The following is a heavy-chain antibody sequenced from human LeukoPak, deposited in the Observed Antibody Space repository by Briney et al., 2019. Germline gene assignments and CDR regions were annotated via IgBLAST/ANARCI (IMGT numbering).Heavy chain of an antibody. CDR1: GFTFSSYG. J-gene: IGHJ4*02. D-gene: IGHD5-24*01. Sequence: GGSLRLSCAAPGFTFSSYGMRWVRQAPGKGLEWVAVISYDGSNKYYADSVKGRFTISRDNSKNTLYLQMNSLRVEDTAVYYCAPEGDGYILFDYWGQGTLVTVSS. CDR2: ISYDGSNK. CDR3: APEGDGYILFDY. V-gene: IGHV3-30*03.